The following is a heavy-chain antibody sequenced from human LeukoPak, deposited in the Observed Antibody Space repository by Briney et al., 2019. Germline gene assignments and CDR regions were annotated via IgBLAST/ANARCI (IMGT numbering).Heavy chain of an antibody. J-gene: IGHJ4*02. CDR3: ARGLQEYLFDY. D-gene: IGHD6-6*01. CDR2: A. V-gene: IGHV1-69*05. Sequence: ANYAQKFQGRVTITTDESTSTAYMELSSLRSEDTAAYYCARGLQEYLFDYWGQGTLVTVCS.